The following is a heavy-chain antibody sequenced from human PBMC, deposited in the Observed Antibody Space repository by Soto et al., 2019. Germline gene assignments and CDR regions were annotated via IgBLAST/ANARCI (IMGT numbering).Heavy chain of an antibody. CDR2: ISYDGSNK. Sequence: QVQLVESGGGVVQPGRSLRLSCAASGFTFSSYGMHWVRQAPGKGLEWVAVISYDGSNKYYADSVKGRFTISRDNSKNTLYLQMNSLRAEDTAVYYCAKDALIVATIVLSYFDYWGQGTLVTVSS. V-gene: IGHV3-30*18. J-gene: IGHJ4*02. CDR3: AKDALIVATIVLSYFDY. CDR1: GFTFSSYG. D-gene: IGHD5-12*01.